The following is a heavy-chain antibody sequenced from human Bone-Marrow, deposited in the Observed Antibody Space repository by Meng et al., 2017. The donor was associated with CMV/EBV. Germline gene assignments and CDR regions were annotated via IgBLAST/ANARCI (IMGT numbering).Heavy chain of an antibody. CDR2: INPNSGGT. J-gene: IGHJ4*02. CDR1: GGTFSSYA. CDR3: ARGGGWDPPGEYDYVWGSYRWVDY. V-gene: IGHV1-2*02. Sequence: ASVKVSCKASGGTFSSYAISWVRQAPGQGLEWMGWINPNSGGTNYAQKFQGRVTMTRDTSISTAYMELSRLRSDDTAVYYCARGGGWDPPGEYDYVWGSYRWVDYWGQGTLVTVSS. D-gene: IGHD3-16*02.